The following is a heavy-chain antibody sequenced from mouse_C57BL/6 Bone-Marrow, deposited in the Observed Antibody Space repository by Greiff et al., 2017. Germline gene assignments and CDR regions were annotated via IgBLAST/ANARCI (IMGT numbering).Heavy chain of an antibody. Sequence: QVQLQQPGAELVKPGASVKLSCKASGYTFTSYWMQWVKQRPGQGLEWIGEIDPSDSYTNYNQKFKGKATLTVDTYSSTAYMQLSSLTSEDSAVYYCARSGLWLRRDYWGQGTTLTVSS. CDR1: GYTFTSYW. CDR2: IDPSDSYT. V-gene: IGHV1-50*01. CDR3: ARSGLWLRRDY. J-gene: IGHJ2*01. D-gene: IGHD2-2*01.